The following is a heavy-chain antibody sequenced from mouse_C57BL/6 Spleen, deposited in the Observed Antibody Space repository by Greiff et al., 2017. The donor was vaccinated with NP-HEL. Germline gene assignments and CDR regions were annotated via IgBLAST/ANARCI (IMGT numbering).Heavy chain of an antibody. CDR2: IHPNSGST. D-gene: IGHD1-1*01. Sequence: QVQLKQPGAELVKPGASVKLSCKASGYTFTSYWMHWVKQRPGQGLEWIGMIHPNSGSTNYNEKFKSKATLTVDKSSSTAYMQLSSLTSEDSAVYYCARYGYYGSSPFAYWGQGTLVTVSA. J-gene: IGHJ3*01. CDR3: ARYGYYGSSPFAY. CDR1: GYTFTSYW. V-gene: IGHV1-64*01.